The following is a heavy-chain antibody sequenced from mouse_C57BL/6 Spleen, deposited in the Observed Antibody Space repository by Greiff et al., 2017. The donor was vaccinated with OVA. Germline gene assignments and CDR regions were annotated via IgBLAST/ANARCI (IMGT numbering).Heavy chain of an antibody. CDR3: ARGLITTVDPSYYAMDY. CDR1: GYSFTDYN. CDR2: INPNYGTT. J-gene: IGHJ4*01. D-gene: IGHD1-1*01. V-gene: IGHV1-39*01. Sequence: EVQLQQSGPELVKPGASVKISCKASGYSFTDYNMNWVKQSNGKSLEWIGVINPNYGTTSYNQKFKGKATLTVDQSSSTAYMQRNSLTSEDSAVYYCARGLITTVDPSYYAMDYWGQGTSVTVSS.